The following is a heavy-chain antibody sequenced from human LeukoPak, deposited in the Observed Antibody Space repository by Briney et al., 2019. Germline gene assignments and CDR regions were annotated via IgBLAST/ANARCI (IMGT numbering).Heavy chain of an antibody. Sequence: GGSLRLSCAASGFAITDHHMHWVRQAPGKGLEWVAVISYDGSNKYYADSVKGRFTISRDNSKNTLYLQMNSLRAEDTAVYYCTTKVIRGDSGDDYDDWGQGTLVTVSS. V-gene: IGHV3-30*03. D-gene: IGHD5-12*01. J-gene: IGHJ4*02. CDR1: GFAITDHH. CDR2: ISYDGSNK. CDR3: TTKVIRGDSGDDYDD.